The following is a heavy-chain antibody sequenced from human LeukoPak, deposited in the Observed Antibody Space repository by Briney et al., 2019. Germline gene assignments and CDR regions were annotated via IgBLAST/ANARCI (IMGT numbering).Heavy chain of an antibody. CDR3: ATGSQPGTTFDY. J-gene: IGHJ4*02. Sequence: GGSLRLSCAASKFTFSTFAMHWVRQAPGKGLEWVALTSSDGSSKYYTDSVKGRFTISRDNSKNTLYLQMNSLRLEDTALYYCATGSQPGTTFDYWGQGTLVTASS. CDR2: TSSDGSSK. CDR1: KFTFSTFA. V-gene: IGHV3-30-3*01. D-gene: IGHD1-14*01.